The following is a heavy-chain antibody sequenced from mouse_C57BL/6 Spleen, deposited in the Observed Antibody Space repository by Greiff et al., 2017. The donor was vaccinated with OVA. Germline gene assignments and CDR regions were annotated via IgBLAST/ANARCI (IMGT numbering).Heavy chain of an antibody. Sequence: VQRVESGPELVKPGASVKISCKASGYAFSSSWMNWVKQRPGKGPEWIGRIYPGDGDTNYNGKFKGKATLTADKSSSTAYMQLSSLTSEDSAVYCCARSYDYDDYAMDYWGQGTSVTVSS. CDR1: GYAFSSSW. V-gene: IGHV1-82*01. CDR3: ARSYDYDDYAMDY. J-gene: IGHJ4*01. D-gene: IGHD2-4*01. CDR2: IYPGDGDT.